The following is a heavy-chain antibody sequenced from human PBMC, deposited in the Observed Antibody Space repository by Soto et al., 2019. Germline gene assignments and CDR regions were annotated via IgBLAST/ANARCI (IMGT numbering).Heavy chain of an antibody. Sequence: PSVPLSHTCSVAEGSICRGAYYRSRNRQPPGKGLEWIGYIYYSGSTYYNPSLKSRVTISVDTSKNQFSLKLSSVTAADTAVYYCARGLGSFSGSYWCDPWGQGTLVTVSS. CDR3: ARGLGSFSGSYWCDP. D-gene: IGHD1-26*01. J-gene: IGHJ5*02. V-gene: IGHV4-30-4*01. CDR1: EGSICRGAYY. CDR2: IYYSGST.